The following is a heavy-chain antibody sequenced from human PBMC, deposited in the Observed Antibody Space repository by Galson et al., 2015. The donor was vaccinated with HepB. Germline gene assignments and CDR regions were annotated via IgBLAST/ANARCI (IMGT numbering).Heavy chain of an antibody. CDR2: INPNSGGT. J-gene: IGHJ6*02. Sequence: SVKVSCKASGYTFTGYYMHWVRQAPGQGLEWMGWINPNSGGTNYAQKFQGRVTMTRDTSISTAYMELSRLRSDDTAVYYCARAGLRYSSGCCCDYYGMDVWGQGTPVTVSS. D-gene: IGHD6-19*01. CDR3: ARAGLRYSSGCCCDYYGMDV. CDR1: GYTFTGYY. V-gene: IGHV1-2*02.